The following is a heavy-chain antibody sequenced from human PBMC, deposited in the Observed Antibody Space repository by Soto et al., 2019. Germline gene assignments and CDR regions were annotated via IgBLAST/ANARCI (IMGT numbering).Heavy chain of an antibody. D-gene: IGHD1-26*01. CDR2: IHVSGST. CDR1: GGSITTTNW. CDR3: ARELFGSYSPAGY. J-gene: IGHJ4*02. V-gene: IGHV4-4*02. Sequence: PSETLSLTCGVSGGSITTTNWWSWVRQPPEKGLEWIGEIHVSGSTNYNPSLKSRVTMSMDKSKNEISLKMTSVTAADTAVYYCARELFGSYSPAGYCGQGTMVTVS.